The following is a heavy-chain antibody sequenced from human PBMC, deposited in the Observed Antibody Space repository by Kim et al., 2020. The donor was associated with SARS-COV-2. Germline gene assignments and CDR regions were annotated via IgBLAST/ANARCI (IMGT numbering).Heavy chain of an antibody. J-gene: IGHJ4*02. CDR3: AKDRVTMVRGVIYYFDY. Sequence: VRGRFTNSRDNAKNTLYLQMNSLRAEDTAVYYCAKDRVTMVRGVIYYFDYWGQGTLVTVSS. V-gene: IGHV3-23*01. D-gene: IGHD3-10*01.